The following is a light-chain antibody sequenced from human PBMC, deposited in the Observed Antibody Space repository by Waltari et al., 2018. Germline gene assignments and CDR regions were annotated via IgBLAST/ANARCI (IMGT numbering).Light chain of an antibody. V-gene: IGKV4-1*01. CDR2: WAS. Sequence: DIVMTQSPDSLAVSLGERATINCKSNQSVLYSSNNKNYLAWYQQKPGQPPKLLIYWASNRESGVPDRISGSGSGTDFTLTISSLQAEDVAVYYCQQYYSTPWTFGQGTKVEIK. J-gene: IGKJ1*01. CDR3: QQYYSTPWT. CDR1: QSVLYSSNNKNY.